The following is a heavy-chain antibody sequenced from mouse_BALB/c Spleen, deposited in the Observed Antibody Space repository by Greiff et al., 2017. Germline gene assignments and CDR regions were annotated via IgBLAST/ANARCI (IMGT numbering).Heavy chain of an antibody. CDR1: GYSITSGYY. CDR2: ISYDGSN. Sequence: EVKLQESGPGLVKPSQSLSLTCSVTGYSITSGYYWNWIRQFPGNKLEWMGYISYDGSNNYNPSLKNRISITRDTSKNQFFLKLNSVTTEDTATYYCAREGYANYFDYWGQGTTLTVSS. CDR3: AREGYANYFDY. D-gene: IGHD2-2*01. J-gene: IGHJ2*01. V-gene: IGHV3-6*02.